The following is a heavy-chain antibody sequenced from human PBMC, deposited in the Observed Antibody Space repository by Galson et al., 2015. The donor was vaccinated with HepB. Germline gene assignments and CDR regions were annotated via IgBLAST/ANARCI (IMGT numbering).Heavy chain of an antibody. CDR3: ARDGEYDFVSAFYAMDV. J-gene: IGHJ6*02. CDR1: GFIFNNYG. V-gene: IGHV3-33*01. Sequence: SLRLSCAASGFIFNNYGMHWVRQAPGKGLEWVAVIWYDGSNKYYVDSVKGRFTISRDNSKNTLYLQMNSLRDEDTAVYYCARDGEYDFVSAFYAMDVWGQGTKVSVSS. D-gene: IGHD3-3*01. CDR2: IWYDGSNK.